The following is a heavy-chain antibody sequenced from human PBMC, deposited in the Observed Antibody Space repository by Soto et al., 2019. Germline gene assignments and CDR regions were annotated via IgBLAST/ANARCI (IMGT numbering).Heavy chain of an antibody. CDR3: ARRPDAFDI. J-gene: IGHJ3*02. Sequence: GPLRLSCPTSTLRFSDHTMSWVRQAPGKGLEWVSDINNSGHYTYYADSVKGRFTISRDNSKNTMFLQMNNLRVEDKAMYYCARRPDAFDIWGQGTVVTV. V-gene: IGHV3-23*01. CDR2: INNSGHYT. CDR1: TLRFSDHT.